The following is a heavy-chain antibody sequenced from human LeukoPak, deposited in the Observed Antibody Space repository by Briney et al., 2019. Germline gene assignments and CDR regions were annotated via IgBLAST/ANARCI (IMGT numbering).Heavy chain of an antibody. D-gene: IGHD6-13*01. CDR2: ISQNSGI. CDR3: AKDRSGYGSSYDFDY. Sequence: GGSLRLSCAAPGFSFTIYAMSWVRQAPGKGLEGVSSISQNSGIYYADSVKGRFTISSDNSKNTLFLQMNSLRVEDTAVYYCAKDRSGYGSSYDFDYWGQGTLVTVSS. CDR1: GFSFTIYA. V-gene: IGHV3-23*01. J-gene: IGHJ4*02.